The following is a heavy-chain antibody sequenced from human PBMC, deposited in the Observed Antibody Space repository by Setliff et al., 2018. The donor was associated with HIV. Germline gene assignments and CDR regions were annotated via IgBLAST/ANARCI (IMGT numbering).Heavy chain of an antibody. V-gene: IGHV4-61*02. J-gene: IGHJ3*02. Sequence: SETLSLTCTVSGDSISSGSYYWSWIRQPAGKGLEWIGRIYTTGGTNYNPALKSRVTMSIDTSKNQISLKLSSVTAADTAVYYCVKVGPSYYYDSTGYSPDAFDIWGHGTRVTVSS. CDR1: GDSISSGSYY. CDR2: IYTTGGT. D-gene: IGHD3-22*01. CDR3: VKVGPSYYYDSTGYSPDAFDI.